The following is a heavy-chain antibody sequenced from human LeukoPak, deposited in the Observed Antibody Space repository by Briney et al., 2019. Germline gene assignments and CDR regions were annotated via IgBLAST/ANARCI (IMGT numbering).Heavy chain of an antibody. D-gene: IGHD6-13*01. V-gene: IGHV1-2*02. CDR1: GDTFTGYY. CDR2: INPNSGGT. CDR3: ARDGSSSSWYARGFDY. Sequence: ASVKVSCKASGDTFTGYYMHWVRQAPGQGLEWMGWINPNSGGTNYAQKFQGRVTMTRDTSISTAYMELSRLRSDDTAVYYCARDGSSSSWYARGFDYWGQGTLVTVSS. J-gene: IGHJ4*02.